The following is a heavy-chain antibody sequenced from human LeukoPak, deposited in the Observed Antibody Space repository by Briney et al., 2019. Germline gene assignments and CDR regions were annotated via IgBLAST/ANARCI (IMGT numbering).Heavy chain of an antibody. Sequence: TSETLSLTCTVSGGSVSSVSYYWSWIRQPPGKGLEWIGYIYYSGSSSYNPALKSRVTISLDTSKNQFSLKLSSVTAADTAIYYCARLYCSRTSCYYSNWGQGTLVTVSS. CDR1: GGSVSSVSYY. CDR2: IYYSGSS. CDR3: ARLYCSRTSCYYSN. V-gene: IGHV4-61*01. J-gene: IGHJ4*02. D-gene: IGHD2-2*01.